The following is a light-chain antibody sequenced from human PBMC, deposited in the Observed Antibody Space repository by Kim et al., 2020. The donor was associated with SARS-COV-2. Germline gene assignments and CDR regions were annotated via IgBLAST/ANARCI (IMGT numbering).Light chain of an antibody. CDR3: QVWDSSSDHWV. Sequence: SYELTQPPSVSVAPGKTARITCGGNNIGSKSVHWYQQKPGQAPVLVIYYDSDRPSGIPERFSGSNSGNTATLTISRVEAGDEADSYRQVWDSSSDHWVFG. CDR1: NIGSKS. J-gene: IGLJ3*02. V-gene: IGLV3-21*04. CDR2: YDS.